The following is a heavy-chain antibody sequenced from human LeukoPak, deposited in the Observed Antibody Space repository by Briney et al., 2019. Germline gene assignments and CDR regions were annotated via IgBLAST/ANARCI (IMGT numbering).Heavy chain of an antibody. CDR3: ARAVRRDGYNLYYFDY. V-gene: IGHV1-69*01. D-gene: IGHD5-24*01. CDR2: IIPIFGTA. J-gene: IGHJ4*02. Sequence: SVKVSCKAPGGTFSSYAISWVRQAPGQGLEWMGGIIPIFGTANYAQKFQGRVTITADESTSTAYMELSSLRSEDTAVYYCARAVRRDGYNLYYFDYWGQGTLVTVSS. CDR1: GGTFSSYA.